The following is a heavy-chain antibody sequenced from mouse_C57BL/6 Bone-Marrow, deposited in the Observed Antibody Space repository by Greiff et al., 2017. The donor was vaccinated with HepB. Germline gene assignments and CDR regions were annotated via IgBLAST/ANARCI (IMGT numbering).Heavy chain of an antibody. D-gene: IGHD1-1*01. CDR1: GYNFTSYW. V-gene: IGHV1-50*01. J-gene: IGHJ2*01. Sequence: QVQLQQPGAELVKPGASVKLSCTASGYNFTSYWMQWVKQRPGQGLEWIGELDPSDSYTNYNQKFKGKATLTVDTSSSTAYMQLSSLTSEDSAVYYCAREKNYGSFYDWGQGTTLTVSS. CDR2: LDPSDSYT. CDR3: AREKNYGSFYD.